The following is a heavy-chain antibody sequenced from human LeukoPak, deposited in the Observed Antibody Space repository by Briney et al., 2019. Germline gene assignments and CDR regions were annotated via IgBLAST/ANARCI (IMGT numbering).Heavy chain of an antibody. J-gene: IGHJ5*02. D-gene: IGHD6-6*01. Sequence: GGSLRLSCAASGFTFSSCSMNWVRQAPGKGLEWVSSISSSSTYIYYADSVKGRFTVSRDNAKNSLYLQMSSLRAEDTSVYYCARGPYSSSHNWFDPWGQGTLVTVSS. CDR1: GFTFSSCS. V-gene: IGHV3-21*01. CDR3: ARGPYSSSHNWFDP. CDR2: ISSSSTYI.